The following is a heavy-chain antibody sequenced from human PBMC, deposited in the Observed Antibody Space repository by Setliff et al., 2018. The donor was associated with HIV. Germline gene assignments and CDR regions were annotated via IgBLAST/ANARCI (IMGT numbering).Heavy chain of an antibody. J-gene: IGHJ4*02. Sequence: SETLSLTCTVSGGSISSSSYYWGWIRQPPGQRLEWTGSIFYSGTTYYNPSLKSRVTISVHTSKNQFSLKLSSVTAADTAFYFCARERAALHYFDYWGRGTLVTVSS. CDR3: ARERAALHYFDY. V-gene: IGHV4-39*07. D-gene: IGHD6-13*01. CDR1: GGSISSSSYY. CDR2: IFYSGTT.